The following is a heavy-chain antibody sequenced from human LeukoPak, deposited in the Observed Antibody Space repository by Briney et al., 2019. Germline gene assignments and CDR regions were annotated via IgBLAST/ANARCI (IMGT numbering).Heavy chain of an antibody. J-gene: IGHJ4*02. Sequence: GGSLRLSCSASGFTSSNYVKDWVRQAPGKGLEYVSATSTNGDTTYYTDSVKGRFTISRDNAKNSLYLQMNSLRADDTAVYYCTRERGRPLFCFDYWGQGTLVTVSS. V-gene: IGHV3-64*04. CDR1: GFTSSNYV. CDR3: TRERGRPLFCFDY. CDR2: TSTNGDTT. D-gene: IGHD3-10*01.